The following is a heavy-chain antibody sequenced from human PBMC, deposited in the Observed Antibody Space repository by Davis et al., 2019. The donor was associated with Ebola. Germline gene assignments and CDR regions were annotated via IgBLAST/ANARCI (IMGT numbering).Heavy chain of an antibody. CDR3: ARDYSDDLYYYYYMDV. V-gene: IGHV3-11*04. Sequence: GESLKISCAASGFTFSDYYMSWIRQAPGKGLEWLSYISNRDGTIFYADSVKGRFTISRDNAKNSVYLQMNSLRAEDTAVYYCARDYSDDLYYYYYMDVWGKGTTVTVSS. CDR2: ISNRDGTI. J-gene: IGHJ6*03. CDR1: GFTFSDYY. D-gene: IGHD4-11*01.